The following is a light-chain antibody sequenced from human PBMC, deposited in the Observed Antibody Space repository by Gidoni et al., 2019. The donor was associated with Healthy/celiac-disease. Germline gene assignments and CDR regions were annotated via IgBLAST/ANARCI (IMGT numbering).Light chain of an antibody. CDR3: QTWGTGVVV. CDR1: SGHSSYA. V-gene: IGLV4-69*01. CDR2: LNSDGSH. J-gene: IGLJ2*01. Sequence: QLVLTQSPYASASLGASVKPTCTLSSGHSSYAIAWHQQQPEKGPRYLMKLNSDGSHSKGDGIPDRFSGSSSGAERYLTISSLQSEDEADYYCQTWGTGVVVFGGGTKLTVL.